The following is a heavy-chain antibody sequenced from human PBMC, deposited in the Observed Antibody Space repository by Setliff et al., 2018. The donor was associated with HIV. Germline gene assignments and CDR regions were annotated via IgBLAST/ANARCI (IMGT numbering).Heavy chain of an antibody. Sequence: SETLSLTCTVSGGSVSSGSYHWGWIRQPPGKGLEWIGSIYHSGGTYYNPSLKSRVTISVDTSKNQFSLKLSSVTAADTAVYYCARRGDGYNYYWYFDIWGRGTLVTVSS. J-gene: IGHJ2*01. CDR1: GGSVSSGSYH. V-gene: IGHV4-39*07. CDR3: ARRGDGYNYYWYFDI. CDR2: IYHSGGT. D-gene: IGHD5-12*01.